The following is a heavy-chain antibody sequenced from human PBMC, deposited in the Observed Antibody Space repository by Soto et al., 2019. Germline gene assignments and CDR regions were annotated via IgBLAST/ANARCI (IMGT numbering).Heavy chain of an antibody. V-gene: IGHV3-7*03. J-gene: IGHJ4*02. CDR1: GFTFSSYW. CDR2: IKQDGSEK. D-gene: IGHD6-13*01. CDR3: AKAGGAAGTVDYFDY. Sequence: QLGGSLRLSCAASGFTFSSYWMSWVRQAPGKGLEWVANIKQDGSEKYYVDSVKGRFTISRDNAKNSLYLQMNSLRAEDTAVYYCAKAGGAAGTVDYFDYWGQGTLVTVSS.